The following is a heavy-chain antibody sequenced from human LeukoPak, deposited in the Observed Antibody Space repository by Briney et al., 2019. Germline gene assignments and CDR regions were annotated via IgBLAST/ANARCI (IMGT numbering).Heavy chain of an antibody. V-gene: IGHV3-23*01. Sequence: GGSLRFSCAASGFTFSSYAKSWVRQAPGKGLEWVSAISGSGGSTYYADSVKGRFTISRDNSKNTLYLQMNSLRAEDTAVYYCAKARSSGVKYYYDSSGYPFDYWGQGTLVTVSS. D-gene: IGHD3-22*01. J-gene: IGHJ4*02. CDR3: AKARSSGVKYYYDSSGYPFDY. CDR1: GFTFSSYA. CDR2: ISGSGGST.